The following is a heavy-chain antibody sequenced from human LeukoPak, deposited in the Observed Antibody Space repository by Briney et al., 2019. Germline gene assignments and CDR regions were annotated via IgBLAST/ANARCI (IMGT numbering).Heavy chain of an antibody. D-gene: IGHD4-17*01. J-gene: IGHJ4*02. CDR1: GGSISSYY. V-gene: IGHV4-59*01. CDR3: ARGTTVTTLGY. CDR2: IYYSGST. Sequence: SETLSPTCTVSGGSISSYYWSWIRQPPGKGLEWIGYIYYSGSTNYNPSLKSRVTISVDTSKNQFSLKLSSVTAADTAVYYCARGTTVTTLGYWGQGTLVTVSA.